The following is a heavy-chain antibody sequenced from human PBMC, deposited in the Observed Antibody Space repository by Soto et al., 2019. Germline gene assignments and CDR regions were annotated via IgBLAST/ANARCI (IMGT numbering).Heavy chain of an antibody. Sequence: QVQLVESGGGVVQPGRSLRLSCAASGFTFSSYGMHWVRQAPGKGLEWVAVIWDDGSNKYYADSVKGRFTISRDNSKSTLYLQMNSLRAEDTAVYYCARVYCSGGSCPTYYFDYWGQGTLVTVSS. D-gene: IGHD2-15*01. V-gene: IGHV3-33*01. CDR1: GFTFSSYG. CDR3: ARVYCSGGSCPTYYFDY. CDR2: IWDDGSNK. J-gene: IGHJ4*02.